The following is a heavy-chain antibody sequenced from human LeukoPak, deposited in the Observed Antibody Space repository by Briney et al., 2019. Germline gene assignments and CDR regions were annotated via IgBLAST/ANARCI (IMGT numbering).Heavy chain of an antibody. CDR2: ITAGGDTP. CDR3: AKAYGTNGYYQLPIDF. Sequence: PGGSLRLSCAASGFTFSNAWMSWVRQAPGKGLEWVSAITAGGDTPYYADSVRGRFTISRDNSRNTLYLQLNNLRAEDTAIYYCAKAYGTNGYYQLPIDFWGQGTLVTVSS. V-gene: IGHV3-23*01. CDR1: GFTFSNAW. J-gene: IGHJ4*02. D-gene: IGHD3-22*01.